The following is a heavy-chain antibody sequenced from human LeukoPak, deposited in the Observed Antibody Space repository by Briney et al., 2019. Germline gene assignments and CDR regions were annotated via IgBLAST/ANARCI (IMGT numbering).Heavy chain of an antibody. CDR3: ARGRVGATRYFDY. CDR1: GGSFSGYY. D-gene: IGHD1-26*01. Sequence: SETLSLTCAVYGGSFSGYYWSWIHQPPGKGLEWIGEINHSGSTNYNPSLKSRVTISVDTSKNQFSLKLSSVTAADTAVYYCARGRVGATRYFDYWGQGTLVTVSS. V-gene: IGHV4-34*01. CDR2: INHSGST. J-gene: IGHJ4*02.